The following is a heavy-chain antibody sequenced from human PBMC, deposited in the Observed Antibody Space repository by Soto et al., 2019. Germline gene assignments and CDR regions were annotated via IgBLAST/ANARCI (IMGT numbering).Heavy chain of an antibody. CDR3: ANRLGSSGQIDY. CDR1: GGSISSYY. J-gene: IGHJ4*02. Sequence: PSETLSLTCTVSGGSISSYYWSWIRQPPGKGLEWIGYIYYSGSTNYNPSLKSRVTISVDTSKNQFSLKLSSVTAADTATYYCANRLGSSGQIDYWGQGTLVTVSS. CDR2: IYYSGST. D-gene: IGHD3-22*01. V-gene: IGHV4-59*12.